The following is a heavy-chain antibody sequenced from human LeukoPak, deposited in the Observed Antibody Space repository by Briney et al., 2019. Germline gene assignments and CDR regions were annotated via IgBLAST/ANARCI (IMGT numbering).Heavy chain of an antibody. CDR1: GGSFSGYY. J-gene: IGHJ6*03. CDR3: ARADYSSTWSHDYYYMDV. Sequence: SETLSLTCAVYGGSFSGYYWSWIRQPPGKGLEWIGEINHSGSTNYNPSLKSRVTISVDTSKNQFSLKLSSVTTADTAVYYCARADYSSTWSHDYYYMDVWGKGTTVTVSS. CDR2: INHSGST. V-gene: IGHV4-34*01. D-gene: IGHD6-13*01.